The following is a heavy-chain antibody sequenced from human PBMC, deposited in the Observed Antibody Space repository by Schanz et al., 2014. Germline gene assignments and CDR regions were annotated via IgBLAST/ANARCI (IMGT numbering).Heavy chain of an antibody. J-gene: IGHJ5*02. CDR2: IYYSGST. Sequence: QLQLQESGPGLVKPSETLSLTCIVSGASMSGSSYFWGWIRQPPGRGLEWIGSIYYSGSTYYNPSLKSRVTISVDTSKNQFSLDLGSVTAGDTAKYYCARHASMIGEVVNNWFAPWGQGTLVTVSS. V-gene: IGHV4-39*01. CDR3: ARHASMIGEVVNNWFAP. CDR1: GASMSGSSYF. D-gene: IGHD3-16*01.